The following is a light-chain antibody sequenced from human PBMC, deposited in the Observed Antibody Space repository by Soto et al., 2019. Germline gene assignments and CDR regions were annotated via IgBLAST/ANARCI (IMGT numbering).Light chain of an antibody. Sequence: QSVLTQPASVSGSPGQSIAISCTGTSSDVGGYNSVSWYQQHPGKAPKRMIYNVCNRPSGVSDRFYGSKSGNTASLTIAGLQAEDEDDYYCSSYASRNTYVFGTGTKLTV. CDR1: SSDVGGYNS. V-gene: IGLV2-14*03. J-gene: IGLJ1*01. CDR2: NVC. CDR3: SSYASRNTYV.